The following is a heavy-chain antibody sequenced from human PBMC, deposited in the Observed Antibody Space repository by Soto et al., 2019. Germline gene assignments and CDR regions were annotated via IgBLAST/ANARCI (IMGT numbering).Heavy chain of an antibody. V-gene: IGHV4-34*01. CDR2: INHSGST. J-gene: IGHJ3*02. Sequence: SETLSLTCAVYGGSFSGYYWSWIRQPPGKGLEWIGEINHSGSTNYNPSLKSRVTISVDTSKNQFSLKLSSVTAADTAVYYCARDERVVVAATGDAFDIWGQGTMVTVSS. D-gene: IGHD2-15*01. CDR3: ARDERVVVAATGDAFDI. CDR1: GGSFSGYY.